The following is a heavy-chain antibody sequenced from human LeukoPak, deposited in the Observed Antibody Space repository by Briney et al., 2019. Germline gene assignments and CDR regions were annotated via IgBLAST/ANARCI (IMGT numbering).Heavy chain of an antibody. CDR2: IYYSGST. CDR1: GGSISSYY. CDR3: ARDREWELQSLRYFDY. Sequence: TSETLSLTCSVSGGSISSYYWTWIRQPPGKGLEWIGYIYYSGSTNYNPSLKSRVTISVDTSKKQFSLRLSSVTAADTAVYYCARDREWELQSLRYFDYWGQGTLVTVSS. J-gene: IGHJ4*02. D-gene: IGHD1-26*01. V-gene: IGHV4-59*01.